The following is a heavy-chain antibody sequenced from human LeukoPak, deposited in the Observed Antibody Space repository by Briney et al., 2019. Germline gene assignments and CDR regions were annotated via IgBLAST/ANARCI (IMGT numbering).Heavy chain of an antibody. D-gene: IGHD3-22*01. CDR3: AKDVITMIVVAYPYYFDY. V-gene: IGHV3-23*01. CDR1: GFTFSSYA. Sequence: GGSLRLSCAASGFTFSSYAMSWVRQAPGKGLEWVSAISGSGGSTYYADSVKGRFTISRDNSKNTLYLQMNSLRAEDTAVYYCAKDVITMIVVAYPYYFDYWGQGTLVTVSS. J-gene: IGHJ4*02. CDR2: ISGSGGST.